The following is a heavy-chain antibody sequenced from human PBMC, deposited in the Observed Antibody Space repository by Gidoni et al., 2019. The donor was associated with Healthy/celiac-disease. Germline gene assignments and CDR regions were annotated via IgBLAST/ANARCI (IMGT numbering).Heavy chain of an antibody. CDR3: ASRVVVAATLMGWFDP. CDR1: GGSFSGYY. V-gene: IGHV4-34*01. J-gene: IGHJ5*02. D-gene: IGHD2-15*01. CDR2: INHSGST. Sequence: QVQLQQWGAGLLKTSETLSLTCAVYGGSFSGYYWSWISQPPGKGLEWIGEINHSGSTNYNPSLKSRVTISVDTSKNQFSLKLSSVTAADTAVYYCASRVVVAATLMGWFDPWGQGTLVTVSS.